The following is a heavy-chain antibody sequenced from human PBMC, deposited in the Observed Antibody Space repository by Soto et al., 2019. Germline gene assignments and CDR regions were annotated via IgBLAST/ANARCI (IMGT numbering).Heavy chain of an antibody. V-gene: IGHV3-21*01. D-gene: IGHD2-2*02. CDR1: GFTFSSYS. J-gene: IGHJ4*02. CDR3: ARDSGTDIVVVPAAISFHFDY. Sequence: GGSLRLSCAASGFTFSSYSMNWVRQAPGKGLEWVSSISSSSSYIYYADSVKGRFTISRDNAKNSLYLQMNSLRAEDTAVYYCARDSGTDIVVVPAAISFHFDYRGQGTLVTVSS. CDR2: ISSSSSYI.